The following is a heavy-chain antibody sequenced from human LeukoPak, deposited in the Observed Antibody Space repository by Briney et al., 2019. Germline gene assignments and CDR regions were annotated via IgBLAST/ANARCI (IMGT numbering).Heavy chain of an antibody. Sequence: SGTLSLTCTVSGGSISSYYWSWIRQPPGKGLEWIGYIYYSGSTNYNPSLKGRVTISVDTSKNQFSLKLSSVTAADTAVYYCARNDLYCSGGSCYRYWYFDLWGRGTLVTVSS. D-gene: IGHD2-15*01. CDR3: ARNDLYCSGGSCYRYWYFDL. CDR2: IYYSGST. CDR1: GGSISSYY. V-gene: IGHV4-59*08. J-gene: IGHJ2*01.